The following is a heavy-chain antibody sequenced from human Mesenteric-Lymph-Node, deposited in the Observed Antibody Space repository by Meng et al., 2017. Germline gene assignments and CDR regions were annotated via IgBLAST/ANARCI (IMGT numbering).Heavy chain of an antibody. V-gene: IGHV4-61*02. Sequence: LRLSFTVSGGSISSGSYYWSWIRQPAGKGLEWIGRIYTSGSTNYNPSLKSRVTISVDTSKNQFSLKLSSVTAADTAVYYCAREVVWSGYFEYWGQGTLVTVSS. CDR3: AREVVWSGYFEY. J-gene: IGHJ4*02. CDR1: GGSISSGSYY. CDR2: IYTSGST. D-gene: IGHD3-3*01.